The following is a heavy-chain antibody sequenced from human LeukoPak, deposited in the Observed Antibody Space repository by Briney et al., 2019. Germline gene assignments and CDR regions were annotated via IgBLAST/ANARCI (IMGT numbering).Heavy chain of an antibody. V-gene: IGHV3-30*02. CDR2: IRYDGSIK. CDR3: AREWRGFGELYDFDY. CDR1: GFTFSSYW. Sequence: PGGSLKLSCAASGFTFSSYWMSWVRQAPGKGLEWVAFIRYDGSIKYYADSVKGRFTISRDNSKNTLYLQMNSLRAEDTAVYYCAREWRGFGELYDFDYWGQGTLVTVSS. D-gene: IGHD3-10*01. J-gene: IGHJ4*02.